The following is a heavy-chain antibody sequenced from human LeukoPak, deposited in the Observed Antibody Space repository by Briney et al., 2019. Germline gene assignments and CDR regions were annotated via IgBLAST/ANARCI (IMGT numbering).Heavy chain of an antibody. V-gene: IGHV1-8*03. CDR3: ARARVTGDYYYYYMDI. CDR2: MNLYTGNT. J-gene: IGHJ6*03. Sequence: ASVNVSCKASGYTFTNYYIHWVRQATGQGLEWMGWMNLYTGNTAYAQKFQGRVTITRDTSITTAYMELSSLRSEDTAVYYCARARVTGDYYYYYMDIWGKGTTVIVSS. CDR1: GYTFTNYY. D-gene: IGHD1-20*01.